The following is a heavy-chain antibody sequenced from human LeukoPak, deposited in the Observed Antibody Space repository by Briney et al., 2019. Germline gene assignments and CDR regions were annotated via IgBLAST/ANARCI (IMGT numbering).Heavy chain of an antibody. CDR3: ARDVTYYDSSYYYDAFDL. CDR2: INRDGSQK. CDR1: GFTFDDYA. J-gene: IGHJ3*01. D-gene: IGHD3-22*01. V-gene: IGHV3-7*01. Sequence: PGGSLRLSCAASGFTFDDYAMHWVRQAPGKGLEWVANINRDGSQKHYVDSVWGRFTISRDNAKSSLYLQLNSLRAEDTAVYYCARDVTYYDSSYYYDAFDLWGQGTMVTVSS.